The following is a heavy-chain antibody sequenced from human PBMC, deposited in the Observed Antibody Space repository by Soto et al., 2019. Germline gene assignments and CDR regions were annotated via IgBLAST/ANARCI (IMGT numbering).Heavy chain of an antibody. J-gene: IGHJ4*02. CDR1: GFTFSSYS. CDR2: ISSSSSSYI. Sequence: GGSLRLSCAASGFTFSSYSMNWVRQAPGKGLEWVSSISSSSSSYIYYADSVKGRFTISRDNAKNSLYLQMNSLRAEDTAVYYCARSAEWELHEPTHFDYWGQGTLVTVSS. D-gene: IGHD1-26*01. V-gene: IGHV3-21*01. CDR3: ARSAEWELHEPTHFDY.